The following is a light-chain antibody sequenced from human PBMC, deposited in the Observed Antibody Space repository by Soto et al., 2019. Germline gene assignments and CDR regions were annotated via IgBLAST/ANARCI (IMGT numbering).Light chain of an antibody. V-gene: IGLV2-14*01. J-gene: IGLJ1*01. Sequence: QSALTQPASVSGSPGQSITVSCTGTSSDIGGYIFVSWYQQHPGKAPKLMIYDINNRPSGVSNRFAGSKSGNTASLTISGLQAEDEADYYCVSYTASSSYVFGTGTKLTVL. CDR1: SSDIGGYIF. CDR2: DIN. CDR3: VSYTASSSYV.